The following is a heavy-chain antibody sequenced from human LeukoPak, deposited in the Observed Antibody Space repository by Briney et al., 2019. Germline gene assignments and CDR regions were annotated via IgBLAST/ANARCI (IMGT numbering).Heavy chain of an antibody. CDR1: GGSISGSH. CDR2: IYTSGST. D-gene: IGHD6-19*01. Sequence: SETLSLTCTVSGGSISGSHWSWIRQPAGRGLEWIGRIYTSGSTNYNPSLKSRVTISIDTSKNQFSLKLTSVTAADTAVYFCARGKLGGPYDSGWYKDYWGQGTLVTVSS. V-gene: IGHV4-4*07. J-gene: IGHJ4*02. CDR3: ARGKLGGPYDSGWYKDY.